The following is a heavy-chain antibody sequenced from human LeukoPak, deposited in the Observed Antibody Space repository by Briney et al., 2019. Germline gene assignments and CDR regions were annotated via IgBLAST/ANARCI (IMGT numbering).Heavy chain of an antibody. Sequence: QSGPGLVQPSPTLSLTCAISGDSVSSHSATWNWIRQSPSRGLEWLGRTYYRSKWYNDYAVSVKSRITINPDTSKNQFSLLLNSVTPEDTAVYYCARAGSYGYYWYFDLWGRGTLATVSS. J-gene: IGHJ2*01. V-gene: IGHV6-1*01. D-gene: IGHD5-18*01. CDR2: TYYRSKWYN. CDR3: ARAGSYGYYWYFDL. CDR1: GDSVSSHSAT.